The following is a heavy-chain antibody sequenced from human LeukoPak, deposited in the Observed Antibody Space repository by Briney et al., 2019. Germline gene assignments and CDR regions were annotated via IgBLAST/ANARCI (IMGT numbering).Heavy chain of an antibody. D-gene: IGHD1-1*01. V-gene: IGHV3-64*01. CDR1: GFIFSGYD. Sequence: GGSLRLSCEASGFIFSGYDMSWFRQAPGKGLEYVSSLSENERVAFFANSVKGRFTISRDDSKSTLYLQMGSLTTEDTAVYYCARLSGNPTRPTAPDYWGQGTLVPSPQ. CDR2: LSENERVA. CDR3: ARLSGNPTRPTAPDY. J-gene: IGHJ4*02.